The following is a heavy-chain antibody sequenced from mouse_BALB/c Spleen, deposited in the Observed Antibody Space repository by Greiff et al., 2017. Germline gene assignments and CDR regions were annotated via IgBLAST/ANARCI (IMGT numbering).Heavy chain of an antibody. D-gene: IGHD2-14*01. CDR1: GFTFSSFG. V-gene: IGHV5-17*02. J-gene: IGHJ2*01. Sequence: EVKLQESGGGLVQPGGSRKLSCAASGFTFSSFGMHWVRQAPEKGLEWVAYISSGSSTIYYADTVKGRFTISRDNPKNTLFLQMTSLRSEDTAMYYCARRGVPYYFDYWGQGTTLTVSS. CDR2: ISSGSSTI. CDR3: ARRGVPYYFDY.